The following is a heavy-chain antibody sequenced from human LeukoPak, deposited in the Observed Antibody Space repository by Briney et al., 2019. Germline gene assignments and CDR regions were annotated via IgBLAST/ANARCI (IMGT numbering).Heavy chain of an antibody. CDR1: GGSISSGSYY. D-gene: IGHD5-18*01. CDR2: IYTSGST. Sequence: TSETLSLTCTVSGGSISSGSYYWSWIRQPAGKGLEWIGRIYTSGSTNYNPSLKSRVTISVDTSKNQFSLKLSSVTAADTAVYYCAREGHSYGYFVDYWGQGTLVTVSS. V-gene: IGHV4-61*02. CDR3: AREGHSYGYFVDY. J-gene: IGHJ4*02.